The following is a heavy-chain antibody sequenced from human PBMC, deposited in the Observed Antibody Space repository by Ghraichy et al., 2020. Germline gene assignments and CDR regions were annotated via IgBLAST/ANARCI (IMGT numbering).Heavy chain of an antibody. J-gene: IGHJ6*02. CDR2: ISAYNGNT. CDR3: ARDSYCSLTSCYGDQYYYGMDV. CDR1: AYTFTTHG. Sequence: ASVKVSCKAYAYTFTTHGISWVRQAPGQGLEWMGWISAYNGNTNYAQKLQGRVTMTTDTSTSTAYMELRSLRSDDTAVYYCARDSYCSLTSCYGDQYYYGMDVWGQGTSVTVS. V-gene: IGHV1-18*01. D-gene: IGHD2-2*01.